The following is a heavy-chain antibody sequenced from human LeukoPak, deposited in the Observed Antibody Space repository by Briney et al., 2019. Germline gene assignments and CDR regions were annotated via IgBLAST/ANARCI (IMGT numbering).Heavy chain of an antibody. CDR2: IYYSGST. Sequence: KPSETLSLTCTVSGGSISSYYWSWIRQPPGKGLEWIGYIYYSGSTNYNPSLKSRVTISVDTSKNQFSLKLSSVTAADTAVYYCARAIMDYSLGRGAFDIWGQGTMVTVSS. CDR1: GGSISSYY. D-gene: IGHD4-11*01. CDR3: ARAIMDYSLGRGAFDI. J-gene: IGHJ3*02. V-gene: IGHV4-59*01.